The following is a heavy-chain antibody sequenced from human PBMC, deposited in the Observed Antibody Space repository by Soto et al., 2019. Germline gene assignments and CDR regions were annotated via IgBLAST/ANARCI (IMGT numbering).Heavy chain of an antibody. D-gene: IGHD1-26*01. Sequence: EVQLVESGGGLIQPGGSPRLSCAASGFTVSSNFMTWVRQAPGKGLEWVSVLYSGGSTYYADSVKGRFTVSRDNSKNTLYLQMNSLRAEDTAVYYCARDRSAFDIWGQGTMVIVSS. V-gene: IGHV3-53*01. CDR3: ARDRSAFDI. CDR2: LYSGGST. CDR1: GFTVSSNF. J-gene: IGHJ3*02.